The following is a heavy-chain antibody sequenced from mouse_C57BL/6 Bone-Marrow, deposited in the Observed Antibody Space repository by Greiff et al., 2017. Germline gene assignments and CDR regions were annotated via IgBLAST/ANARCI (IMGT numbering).Heavy chain of an antibody. J-gene: IGHJ3*01. V-gene: IGHV6-3*01. CDR1: GFTFSNYW. CDR3: TVKTGTFFAY. D-gene: IGHD4-1*01. Sequence: EVKLVESGGGLVQPGGSMKLSCVASGFTFSNYWMNWVRQSPEKGLEWVAQIRLKSDNYATHYAESVKGRFTISRDDSKSSVYLQMNNLRAEDTGIYYCTVKTGTFFAYWGQGTLVTVSA. CDR2: IRLKSDNYAT.